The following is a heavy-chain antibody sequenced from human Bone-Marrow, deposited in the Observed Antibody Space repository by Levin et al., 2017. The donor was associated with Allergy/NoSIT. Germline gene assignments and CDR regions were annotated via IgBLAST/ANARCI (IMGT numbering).Heavy chain of an antibody. V-gene: IGHV1-69*13. Sequence: SVKVSCKASGGTFSSYAISWVRQAPGQGLEWMGGIIPIFGTANYAQKFQGRVTITADESTSTAYMELSSLRSEDTAVYYCARASVTMVRGVIIRHWFDPWGQGTLVTVSS. D-gene: IGHD3-10*01. CDR1: GGTFSSYA. CDR3: ARASVTMVRGVIIRHWFDP. J-gene: IGHJ5*02. CDR2: IIPIFGTA.